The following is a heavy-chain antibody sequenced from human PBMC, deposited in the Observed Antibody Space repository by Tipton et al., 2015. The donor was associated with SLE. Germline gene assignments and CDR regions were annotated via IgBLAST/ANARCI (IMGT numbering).Heavy chain of an antibody. V-gene: IGHV3-23*03. Sequence: SLRLSCAASGFTISSYAMNWVRQAPGKGLESVAVIYSDGGAFHADSVKGRFTISRDNLKNTLYLQMNSLRVEDTAVYYCAKALDTIDYWGQGTLVTVSS. CDR2: IYSDGGA. J-gene: IGHJ4*02. D-gene: IGHD2-2*01. CDR1: GFTISSYA. CDR3: AKALDTIDY.